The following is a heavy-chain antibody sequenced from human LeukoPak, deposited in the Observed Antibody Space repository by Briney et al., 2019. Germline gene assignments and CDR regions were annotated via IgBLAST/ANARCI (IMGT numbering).Heavy chain of an antibody. D-gene: IGHD2-15*01. V-gene: IGHV3-23*01. J-gene: IGHJ4*02. CDR2: ISGGNHGT. CDR1: GFTFSTYA. CDR3: AKAPVGHCSGAFCYHLHS. Sequence: AGSLRLYCAGSGFTFSTYAMRWLRQGQGKGLEWGAAISGGNHGTYHPNTVEGGFTIYRDNSKNTLNLQMSGLRADERARHYCAKAPVGHCSGAFCYHLHSWGQATLVTVCS.